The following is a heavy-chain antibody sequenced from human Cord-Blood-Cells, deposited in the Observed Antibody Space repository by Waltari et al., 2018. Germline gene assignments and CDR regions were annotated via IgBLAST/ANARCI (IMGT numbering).Heavy chain of an antibody. V-gene: IGHV4-38-2*01. CDR3: ARVGLGAAAGTDY. Sequence: QVQLQESGPGLVKPSATLSLTCAVSGYSISSGYYWGWIRQPPGKGLEWIGSIYHSGSTYYNPSLKSRVTISVDTSKNQFSLKLSSVTAADTAVYYCARVGLGAAAGTDYWGQGTLVTVSS. D-gene: IGHD6-13*01. J-gene: IGHJ4*02. CDR2: IYHSGST. CDR1: GYSISSGYY.